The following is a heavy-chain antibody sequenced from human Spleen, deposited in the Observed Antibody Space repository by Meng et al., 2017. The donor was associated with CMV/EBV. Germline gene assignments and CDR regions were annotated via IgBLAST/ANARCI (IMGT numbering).Heavy chain of an antibody. V-gene: IGHV3-48*04. J-gene: IGHJ3*01. Sequence: GESLKISCAASGFTFSSYSMNWVRQAPGKGLEWVSYISSSSSTIYYADSVKGRFTISRDNAKNSLYLQMNSLRAEDTAVYYCARDSDDYDFWSAYYTDAFDFWGQGTMVTVS. CDR3: ARDSDDYDFWSAYYTDAFDF. CDR1: GFTFSSYS. CDR2: ISSSSSTI. D-gene: IGHD3-3*01.